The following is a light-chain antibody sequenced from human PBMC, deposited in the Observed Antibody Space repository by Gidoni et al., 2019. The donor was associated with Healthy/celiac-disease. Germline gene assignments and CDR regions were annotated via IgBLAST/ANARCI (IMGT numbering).Light chain of an antibody. CDR2: GAS. Sequence: EIGMTHAPATLSVSPGDRATLSCRASQSVSSHLAWYHQKPGQAPRLLFYGASSGSGTEFTLTISSLQSEDFAAYYCQQYNNWPTFGPGTKVDIK. CDR3: QQYNNWPT. CDR1: QSVSSH. V-gene: IGKV3-15*01. J-gene: IGKJ3*01.